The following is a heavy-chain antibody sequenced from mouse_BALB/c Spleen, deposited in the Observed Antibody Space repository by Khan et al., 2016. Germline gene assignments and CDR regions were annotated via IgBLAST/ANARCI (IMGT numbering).Heavy chain of an antibody. CDR3: ASGSSSFFDY. J-gene: IGHJ2*01. CDR2: ISYSGST. D-gene: IGHD1-1*01. V-gene: IGHV3-2*02. CDR1: GYSITSDYA. Sequence: EVQLQESGPGLVKPSQSLSLTCTVTGYSITSDYAWNWIRQFPGNKLEWMGYISYSGSTSYNPSLKSRISITRDKSKNQFFLQLKSVTTEETATYYCASGSSSFFDYCGQGTTLTVSS.